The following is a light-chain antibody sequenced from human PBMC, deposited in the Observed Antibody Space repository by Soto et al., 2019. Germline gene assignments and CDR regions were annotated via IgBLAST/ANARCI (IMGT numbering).Light chain of an antibody. V-gene: IGKV1-5*01. CDR3: QQYQTYSRT. CDR2: VVS. CDR1: QSINTW. J-gene: IGKJ1*01. Sequence: DIQMTQSPSTVSASVGDRITITCRASQSINTWLAWYRQRPGEAPQLLIYVVSTLAMGVPSRFSGSGSGTDFTLSISRLQPDDFATFYCQQYQTYSRTFGQGTKVEVK.